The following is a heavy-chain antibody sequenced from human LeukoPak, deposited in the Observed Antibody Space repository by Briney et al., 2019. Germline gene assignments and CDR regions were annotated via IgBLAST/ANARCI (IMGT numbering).Heavy chain of an antibody. V-gene: IGHV3-21*01. CDR2: ISSSSSYI. Sequence: PGGSLRLSCAASGFTFSSYSMNWVRQAPGKGLEWVSSISSSSSYIYYADSVKGRFTISRDNAKNSLYLQMNSLRAEDTAVYYCASLPITMVRGVADNWGQGTLVTVSS. CDR1: GFTFSSYS. CDR3: ASLPITMVRGVADN. J-gene: IGHJ4*02. D-gene: IGHD3-10*01.